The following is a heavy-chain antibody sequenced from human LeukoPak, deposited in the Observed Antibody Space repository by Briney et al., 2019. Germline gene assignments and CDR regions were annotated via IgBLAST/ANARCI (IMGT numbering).Heavy chain of an antibody. Sequence: PGGSLRLSCAASGFTFSSYAMHWVRQAPGKGLKWVAVTSFDGSDNYYADSVKGRFTISRDNSKNTLYLQMNSLRAEDTAVYYCAKDDGWVQYANWGQGTLVTVSS. D-gene: IGHD5-24*01. CDR1: GFTFSSYA. J-gene: IGHJ4*02. V-gene: IGHV3-30*04. CDR2: TSFDGSDN. CDR3: AKDDGWVQYAN.